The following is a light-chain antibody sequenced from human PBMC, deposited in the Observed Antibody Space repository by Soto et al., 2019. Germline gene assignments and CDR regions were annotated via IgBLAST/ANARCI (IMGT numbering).Light chain of an antibody. Sequence: EIVLTQSPATLSLSPGERTTLSCRASQSISNHLAWYQQKPGQAPRLLIYDAASRATGVPARFSGSGSGTDFILTINSLEPEDFAVYYCQQRSVWPLTFGQGNEVEMK. V-gene: IGKV3-11*01. CDR2: DAA. J-gene: IGKJ1*01. CDR1: QSISNH. CDR3: QQRSVWPLT.